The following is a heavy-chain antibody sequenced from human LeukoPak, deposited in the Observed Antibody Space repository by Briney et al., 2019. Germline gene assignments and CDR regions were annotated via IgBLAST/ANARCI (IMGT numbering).Heavy chain of an antibody. J-gene: IGHJ6*02. D-gene: IGHD3-3*01. V-gene: IGHV3-21*01. CDR3: ARDVTIFGVVIIPYYGMDV. CDR1: GFTFSSYS. CDR2: ISSSSSYI. Sequence: GGSLRLSCAASGFTFSSYSMNWVRQAPGKGLEWVSSISSSSSYIYYADPVKGRFTISRDNAKNSLYLQMNSLRAEDTAVYYCARDVTIFGVVIIPYYGMDVWGQGTTVTVSS.